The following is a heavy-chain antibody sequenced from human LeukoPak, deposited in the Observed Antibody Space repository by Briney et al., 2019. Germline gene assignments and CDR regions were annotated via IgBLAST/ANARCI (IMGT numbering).Heavy chain of an antibody. Sequence: GGSLRLSCAASGFIFSSYGMHWVRQAPGKGLEWVAVISYDGGNISYTDSVKGRFTISRDNSKNTLYLQMNSLRAEDTAVYYCAKRGPGSPQSGKYYFDYWGQGTLVTVSS. CDR3: AKRGPGSPQSGKYYFDY. CDR2: ISYDGGNI. D-gene: IGHD3-10*01. J-gene: IGHJ4*02. CDR1: GFIFSSYG. V-gene: IGHV3-30*18.